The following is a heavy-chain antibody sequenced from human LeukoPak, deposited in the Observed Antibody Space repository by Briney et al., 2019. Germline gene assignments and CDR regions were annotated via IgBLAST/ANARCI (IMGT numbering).Heavy chain of an antibody. D-gene: IGHD6-6*01. CDR1: GYTFTGYY. CDR3: ARVRVRFNGVAAYGMDV. J-gene: IGHJ6*02. Sequence: GASVKVSCKASGYTFTGYYMYWVRQAPGQGLEWMGWVNPNSGGTNYAQKLQGRVTMTTDTSTNTAYMELRSLRSDDTAVYYCARVRVRFNGVAAYGMDVWGQGTTVTVSS. CDR2: VNPNSGGT. V-gene: IGHV1-2*02.